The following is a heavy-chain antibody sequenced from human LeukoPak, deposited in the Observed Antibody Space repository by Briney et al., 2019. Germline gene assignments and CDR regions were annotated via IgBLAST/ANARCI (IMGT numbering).Heavy chain of an antibody. J-gene: IGHJ4*02. CDR2: IRPDGTEK. CDR1: GFTFSSYW. V-gene: IGHV3-7*04. CDR3: ARGASY. Sequence: TGGSLRLSCAVSGFTFSSYWMSWVRQAPGKGPEWVANIRPDGTEKFYVDSVKGRFTVSRDNAKNLLYLQMNSLRAEDTALYYCARGASYWGQGTLVTVSS.